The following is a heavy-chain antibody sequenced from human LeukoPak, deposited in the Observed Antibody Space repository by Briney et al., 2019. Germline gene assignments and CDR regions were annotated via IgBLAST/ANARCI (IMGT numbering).Heavy chain of an antibody. J-gene: IGHJ4*02. CDR1: GFSFSSYE. V-gene: IGHV3-48*03. Sequence: GGSLRLSCAASGFSFSSYEMNWGRQAPGKGLEWVSYISSSGSTIYYADSVKGRLTISRDNAKNSLYLQMNSLRAEDTAVYCCARGSSRAFDYWGQGTLVTVSS. D-gene: IGHD6-19*01. CDR3: ARGSSRAFDY. CDR2: ISSSGSTI.